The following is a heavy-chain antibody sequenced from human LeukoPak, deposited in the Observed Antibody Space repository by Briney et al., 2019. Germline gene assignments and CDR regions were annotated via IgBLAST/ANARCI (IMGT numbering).Heavy chain of an antibody. Sequence: SVKVSCKASGGTFISYAISWVRQAPGQGLEWMGGTIPIFGTANYAQKFQGRVTITADESTSTAYMELSSLRSEDTAVYYCARALVYGDYYFDYWGQGTLVTVSS. CDR3: ARALVYGDYYFDY. V-gene: IGHV1-69*13. D-gene: IGHD4-17*01. CDR1: GGTFISYA. J-gene: IGHJ4*02. CDR2: TIPIFGTA.